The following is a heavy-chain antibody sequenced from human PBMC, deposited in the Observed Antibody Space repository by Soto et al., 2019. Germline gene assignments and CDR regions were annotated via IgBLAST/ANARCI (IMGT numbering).Heavy chain of an antibody. CDR3: ASDDSSGYQNTGFDY. V-gene: IGHV5-51*01. J-gene: IGHJ4*02. D-gene: IGHD3-22*01. Sequence: PGESLKISCKGSGYSFTSYWIGWVRQMPGKGLEWMGIIYPGDSDTRYSPSFQGQVTISADKSISTAYLQWSSLKASDTAMYYCASDDSSGYQNTGFDYWGQGTLVTVSS. CDR2: IYPGDSDT. CDR1: GYSFTSYW.